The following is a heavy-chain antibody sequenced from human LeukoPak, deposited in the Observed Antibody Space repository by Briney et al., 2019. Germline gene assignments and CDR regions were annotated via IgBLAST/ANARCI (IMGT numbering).Heavy chain of an antibody. CDR3: ARGDYDFWSQFPTNTLFGY. V-gene: IGHV1-69*01. D-gene: IGHD3-3*01. J-gene: IGHJ4*02. CDR1: GGTFSSYA. Sequence: SVKVSCTASGGTFSSYAISWVRQAPGQGLEWMGGIIPIFGTANYAQKFQGRVTITADESTSTAYMELSSLRSEDTAVYYCARGDYDFWSQFPTNTLFGYWGQGTLVTVSS. CDR2: IIPIFGTA.